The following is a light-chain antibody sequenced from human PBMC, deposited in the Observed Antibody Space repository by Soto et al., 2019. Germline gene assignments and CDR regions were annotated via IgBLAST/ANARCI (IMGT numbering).Light chain of an antibody. J-gene: IGKJ1*01. CDR1: QSITGW. CDR3: QHYNSYSEA. CDR2: KAS. Sequence: DIQMTQSPSTLSASVGDRVTITCRASQSITGWLAWFQQKPGKAPKLLIYKASTLKSGVPSRFSGSGSGTEFTLTISNLQPDDFATYYCQHYNSYSEACGQGTKGDIK. V-gene: IGKV1-5*03.